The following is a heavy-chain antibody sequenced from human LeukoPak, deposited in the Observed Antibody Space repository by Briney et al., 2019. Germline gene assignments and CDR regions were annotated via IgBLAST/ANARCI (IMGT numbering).Heavy chain of an antibody. D-gene: IGHD3-22*01. J-gene: IGHJ4*02. CDR1: GFTFSSYA. V-gene: IGHV3-30-3*01. Sequence: GGSLRLSCAASGFTFSSYAMHWVRQAPGKGLEWVAVISYDGSNKYYADSVKGRFTISRDNSKNTLYLQMNSLRAEDTAVYYCARDSLVVGGGGYFDYWGQGTLVTVSS. CDR2: ISYDGSNK. CDR3: ARDSLVVGGGGYFDY.